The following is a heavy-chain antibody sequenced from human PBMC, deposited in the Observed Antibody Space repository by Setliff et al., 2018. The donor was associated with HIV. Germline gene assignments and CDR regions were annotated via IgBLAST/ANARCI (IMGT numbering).Heavy chain of an antibody. CDR2: IYFSGTT. J-gene: IGHJ3*02. CDR3: ASPRSLLVWYDAFDI. D-gene: IGHD3-16*01. CDR1: GYSISSGHY. V-gene: IGHV4-61*01. Sequence: LSLTCAVSGYSISSGHYWGWIRQPPGKGLEWTGYIYFSGTTNYNPSLKSRVTISVDTSKNQFSLNLNSVTAADTAVYYCASPRSLLVWYDAFDIWGQGTMVTVSS.